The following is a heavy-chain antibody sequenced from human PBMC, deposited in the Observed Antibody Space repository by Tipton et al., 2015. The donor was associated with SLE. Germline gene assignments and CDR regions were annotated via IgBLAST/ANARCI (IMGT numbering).Heavy chain of an antibody. CDR3: ARDSANYLLDY. Sequence: TLSLTCAVSGGSISSGSYYWSWIRQPAGKGLEWIGEINHSGSTNYNPSLKSRVTISVDTSKNQFSLKLSSVTAADTAVYYCARDSANYLLDYWGQGTLVTVSS. CDR1: GGSISSGSYY. J-gene: IGHJ4*02. D-gene: IGHD1-7*01. V-gene: IGHV4-61*09. CDR2: INHSGST.